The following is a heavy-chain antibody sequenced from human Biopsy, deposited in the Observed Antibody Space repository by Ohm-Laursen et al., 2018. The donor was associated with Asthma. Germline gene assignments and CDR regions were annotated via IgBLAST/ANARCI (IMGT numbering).Heavy chain of an antibody. V-gene: IGHV3-7*01. CDR1: GFTFGDYW. Sequence: SLRLSCAASGFTFGDYWMSWVRQVPGKGLEWAANIKYDGSENNHVDSLKGRFTISRDNAKNSLYLQMNSLRAEDTAVYYCARTFHFWSPYHAEHYQLWGQGTLVTVSS. CDR3: ARTFHFWSPYHAEHYQL. CDR2: IKYDGSEN. D-gene: IGHD3-3*02. J-gene: IGHJ1*01.